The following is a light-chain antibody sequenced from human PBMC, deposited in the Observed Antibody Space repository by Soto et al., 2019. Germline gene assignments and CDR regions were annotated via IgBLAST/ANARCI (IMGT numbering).Light chain of an antibody. CDR3: RQYGSSRT. V-gene: IGKV3-20*01. CDR1: QSVSSRY. CDR2: DAS. Sequence: DIVLTQSPGTLSLSPGERATLSCRASQSVSSRYLAWYQQKPGQAPRLLIFDASSRAAGIPDRFTGSGSGTDLTITISTLEPEDFAVYYCRQYGSSRTFGQGAKVEIK. J-gene: IGKJ1*01.